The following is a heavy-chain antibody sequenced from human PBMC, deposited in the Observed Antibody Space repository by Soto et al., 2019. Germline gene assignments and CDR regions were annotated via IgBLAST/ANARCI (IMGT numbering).Heavy chain of an antibody. CDR1: GDMFDTYT. D-gene: IGHD2-15*01. V-gene: IGHV1-46*02. CDR2: IIPRSAKS. CDR3: ARYRGYFTESDNWFAP. Sequence: ASVKVSCKASGDMFDTYTITWMRQAPGRGLEWVGGIIPRSAKSNYAQKFEGRVTMTRDTSTSTVYMELSSLRSEDTAVYYCARYRGYFTESDNWFAPWGQGTLVTVSS. J-gene: IGHJ5*02.